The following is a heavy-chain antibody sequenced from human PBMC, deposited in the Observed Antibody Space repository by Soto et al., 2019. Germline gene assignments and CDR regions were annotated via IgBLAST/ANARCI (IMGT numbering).Heavy chain of an antibody. V-gene: IGHV3-53*01. Sequence: GGSLRLCGAASGFTVSSNYMSWVRQAPGKGLGRVSVIYSGGSTYYADSVKGRFTISGDNSKNTLYLQMYSLSAVDTAVYYCASEGSGSYPPLLDRFSGMDVWGQGTTVTVSS. CDR1: GFTVSSNY. J-gene: IGHJ6*02. CDR2: IYSGGST. CDR3: ASEGSGSYPPLLDRFSGMDV. D-gene: IGHD1-26*01.